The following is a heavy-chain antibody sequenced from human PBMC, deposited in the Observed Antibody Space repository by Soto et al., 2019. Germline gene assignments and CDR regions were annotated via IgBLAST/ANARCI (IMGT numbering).Heavy chain of an antibody. Sequence: ASVKVSCKASGGTFSSYAISWVRQAPGQGLEWMGGIIPIFGTANYAQKFQGRVTITADESTSTAYMELSNLRSEDTAVYYCATSEGDCGGGSCYNYFYYYGMDVWGQGTTVTVSS. V-gene: IGHV1-69*13. D-gene: IGHD2-15*01. CDR2: IIPIFGTA. J-gene: IGHJ6*02. CDR3: ATSEGDCGGGSCYNYFYYYGMDV. CDR1: GGTFSSYA.